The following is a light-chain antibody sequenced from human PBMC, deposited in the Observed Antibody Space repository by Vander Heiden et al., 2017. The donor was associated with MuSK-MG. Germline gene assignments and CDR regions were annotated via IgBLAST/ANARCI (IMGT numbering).Light chain of an antibody. CDR1: QSISSY. V-gene: IGKV1-39*01. J-gene: IGKJ2*01. CDR2: AAS. CDR3: QQSYSTPYT. Sequence: SASVGDRVTITCRASQSISSYLNWYQQKPGKAPKLLIYAASSLQSGVPSRFSGSGSVTDFTLTISSLQPEDFATYYCQQSYSTPYTFGQGTKLEIK.